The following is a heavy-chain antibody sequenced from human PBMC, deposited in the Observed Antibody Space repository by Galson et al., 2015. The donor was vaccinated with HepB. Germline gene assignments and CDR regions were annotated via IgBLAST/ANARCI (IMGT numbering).Heavy chain of an antibody. CDR1: GYTLTELS. V-gene: IGHV1-24*01. D-gene: IGHD2-2*01. Sequence: SVKVSCKVSGYTLTELSMHWVRQAPGKGLEWMGGFDPEDGETIYAQKFQGRVTMTEDTSTDTAYMELSSLRSEDTAVYYCATGYCSSTSCYDPRFDYWGQGTLVTVSS. J-gene: IGHJ4*02. CDR2: FDPEDGET. CDR3: ATGYCSSTSCYDPRFDY.